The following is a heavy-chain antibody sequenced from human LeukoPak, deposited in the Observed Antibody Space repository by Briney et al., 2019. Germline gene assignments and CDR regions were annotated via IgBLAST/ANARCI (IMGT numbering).Heavy chain of an antibody. CDR3: ARDWPSEWQHLPDYDAVDI. D-gene: IGHD6-13*01. Sequence: GGSLRLSCAASGFTVSTSYMGWVRQAPGKGLEWVSVPYSGGNTYYADSVKGRFIISRDNSKNTLYLQMNSLRAEDTAVYYCARDWPSEWQHLPDYDAVDIWGQGTMVTVSS. CDR2: PYSGGNT. J-gene: IGHJ3*02. V-gene: IGHV3-53*01. CDR1: GFTVSTSY.